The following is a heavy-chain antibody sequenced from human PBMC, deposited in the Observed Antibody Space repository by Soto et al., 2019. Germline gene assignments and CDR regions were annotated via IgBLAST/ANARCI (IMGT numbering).Heavy chain of an antibody. CDR3: VRDSETSSSWSLDY. V-gene: IGHV3-53*01. CDR1: GFNVSSDY. Sequence: EVQLVESGGGLIQPGGSLRLSCAASGFNVSSDYMNWVRQAPGKGLEWVSVIATDSYTSYADSVKGRFSISRDNSKNTLYLQMNSLRVEATAVYYCVRDSETSSSWSLDYWGQGTLVTVSS. J-gene: IGHJ4*02. CDR2: IATDSYT. D-gene: IGHD6-13*01.